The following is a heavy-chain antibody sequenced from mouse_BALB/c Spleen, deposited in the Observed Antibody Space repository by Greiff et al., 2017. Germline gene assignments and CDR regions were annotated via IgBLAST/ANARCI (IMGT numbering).Heavy chain of an antibody. Sequence: EVKLVESGGGLVQPGGSLRLSCATSGFTFTDYYMSWVRQPPGKALEWLGFIRNKANGYTTEYSASVKGRFTISRDNSQSILYLQMNTLRAEDSATYYCARAALLRRREGAMDYWGQGTSVTVSS. D-gene: IGHD1-2*01. CDR2: IRNKANGYTT. CDR3: ARAALLRRREGAMDY. V-gene: IGHV7-3*02. J-gene: IGHJ4*01. CDR1: GFTFTDYY.